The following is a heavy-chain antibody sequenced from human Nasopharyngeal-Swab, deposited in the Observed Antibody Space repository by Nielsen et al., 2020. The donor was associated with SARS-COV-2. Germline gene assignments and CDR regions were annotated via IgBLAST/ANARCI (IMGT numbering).Heavy chain of an antibody. Sequence: GESLKISCAASGFTFSSYEMNWVRQVPGKGLEWVSYISSSGSTIYYADSVKGRFTISRDNAKNSLYLQMNSLRAEDTAVYYCAREGENDSSGYFSDAFDIWGQGTMVTVSS. CDR2: ISSSGSTI. CDR1: GFTFSSYE. D-gene: IGHD3-22*01. V-gene: IGHV3-48*03. CDR3: AREGENDSSGYFSDAFDI. J-gene: IGHJ3*02.